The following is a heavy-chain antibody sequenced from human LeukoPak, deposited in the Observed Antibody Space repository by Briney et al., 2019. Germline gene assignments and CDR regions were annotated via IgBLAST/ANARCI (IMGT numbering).Heavy chain of an antibody. J-gene: IGHJ3*02. V-gene: IGHV4-38-2*02. CDR3: ARDLHYYGSGDIDAFDI. CDR2: MYNSGST. D-gene: IGHD3-22*01. Sequence: SETLSLTCTVSGYSISSGYYWGWIRQPPGKGLEWIGSMYNSGSTYYNPSLKSRVTISVDTSKNQFSLKLSSVTAADTAVYYCARDLHYYGSGDIDAFDIWGQGTMVTVSS. CDR1: GYSISSGYY.